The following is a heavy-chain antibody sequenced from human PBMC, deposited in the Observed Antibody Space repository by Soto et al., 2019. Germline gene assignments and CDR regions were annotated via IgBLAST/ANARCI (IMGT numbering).Heavy chain of an antibody. CDR3: AADSMYYYDSSGYSGFDY. CDR2: IIVGSGNT. Sequence: HMQLVQSGPEVKKPGTSVKVSCKASGFTFTSSAVQWVRQARGQRLEWIGWIIVGSGNTNYAQKYQERDTITRDMSTSTAYMELSSLRSEATAVYYCAADSMYYYDSSGYSGFDYWGQGTLVTVSS. J-gene: IGHJ4*02. D-gene: IGHD3-22*01. V-gene: IGHV1-58*01. CDR1: GFTFTSSA.